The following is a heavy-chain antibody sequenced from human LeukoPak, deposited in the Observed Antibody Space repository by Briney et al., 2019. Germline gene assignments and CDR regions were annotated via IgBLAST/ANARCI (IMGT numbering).Heavy chain of an antibody. CDR2: ISTSGAYI. V-gene: IGHV3-21*01. CDR1: GFTFNTYS. D-gene: IGHD5-18*01. J-gene: IGHJ4*02. CDR3: ARKGYSFASFDY. Sequence: PGGSLRLSCAASGFTFNTYSMNWVRQAPGKGLEWVSFISTSGAYIYYADSVKGRFTISVDRSNNSLYLQMRSLRAEDTAVYYCARKGYSFASFDYWGQGTLVTVSS.